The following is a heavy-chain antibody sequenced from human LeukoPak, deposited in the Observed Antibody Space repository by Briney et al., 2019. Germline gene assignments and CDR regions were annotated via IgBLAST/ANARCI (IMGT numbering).Heavy chain of an antibody. V-gene: IGHV3-11*04. J-gene: IGHJ4*02. CDR3: ARDPTEMATAYFDY. Sequence: GGSLRLSCAASGFTFSDYYMSWIRQAPGKGLEWVSYISSSGSTIYYADSVKGRFTISRDNAKNSLYLQMNSLRAEDTAVYYCARDPTEMATAYFDYWGQGTLVTVFS. D-gene: IGHD5-24*01. CDR2: ISSSGSTI. CDR1: GFTFSDYY.